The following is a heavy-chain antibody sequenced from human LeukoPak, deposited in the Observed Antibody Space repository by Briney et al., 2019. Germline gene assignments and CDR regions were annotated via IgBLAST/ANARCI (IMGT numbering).Heavy chain of an antibody. D-gene: IGHD6-13*01. V-gene: IGHV3-30-3*01. Sequence: GRSLRLSCAASGFTFSSYAMHWVRQAPGNGLEWVAVISYDGSNKYYADSVKGRFTISRDNSKNTLYLQMNSLRAEDTAVYYCARDRSSSWLWTYYYYGMDVWGQGTTVTVSS. CDR1: GFTFSSYA. J-gene: IGHJ6*02. CDR3: ARDRSSSWLWTYYYYGMDV. CDR2: ISYDGSNK.